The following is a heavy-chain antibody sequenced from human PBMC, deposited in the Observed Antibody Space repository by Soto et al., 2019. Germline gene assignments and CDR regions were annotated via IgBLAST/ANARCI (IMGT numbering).Heavy chain of an antibody. CDR1: RFKVKEDA. CDR2: ISGSGNRT. Sequence: GVSLRLSCPTSRFKVKEDAMYWARQAPGKGLEWVSAISGSGNRTFYADSVKGRFNIYRDNSRNTMYLQMNSLRPEDTAVYYCARVLKSYGFDYWGHGT. J-gene: IGHJ5*01. D-gene: IGHD5-18*01. CDR3: ARVLKSYGFDY. V-gene: IGHV3-23*01.